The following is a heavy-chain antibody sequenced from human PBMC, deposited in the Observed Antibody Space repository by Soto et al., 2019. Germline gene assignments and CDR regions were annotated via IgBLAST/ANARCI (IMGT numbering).Heavy chain of an antibody. V-gene: IGHV4-34*01. CDR1: GGSFRGYY. J-gene: IGHJ3*01. CDR3: ARGRGFMSRNALDL. CDR2: INHSGSR. Sequence: QVQLQRWGAGLLRPSETLSLTCAVSGGSFRGYYWTWLRLSPGRGLEWIGEINHSGSRNSNPSLKSRLKISVDTSRTQFSMNLTSVTAADAAVYYCARGRGFMSRNALDLWGQGTRVIVS.